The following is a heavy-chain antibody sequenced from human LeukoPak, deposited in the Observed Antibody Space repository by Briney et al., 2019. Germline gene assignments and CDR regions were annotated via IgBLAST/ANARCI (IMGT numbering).Heavy chain of an antibody. CDR1: GGSFSGYY. CDR3: ARDRHFFGVVHNWFDP. J-gene: IGHJ5*02. CDR2: INHSGST. V-gene: IGHV4-34*01. Sequence: SETLSLTCAVYGGSFSGYYWSWIRQPPGKGLEWIGEINHSGSTNYNPSLKSRVTISVDTSKNQFSLKLSSVTAADTAVYYCARDRHFFGVVHNWFDPWGQGTLVTVSS. D-gene: IGHD3-3*01.